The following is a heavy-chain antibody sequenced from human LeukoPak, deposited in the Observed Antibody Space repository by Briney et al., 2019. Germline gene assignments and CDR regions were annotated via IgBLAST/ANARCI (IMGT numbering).Heavy chain of an antibody. CDR2: ISSSSSYI. CDR1: GFTFSSYS. CDR3: ARDLRWLVGLGY. D-gene: IGHD6-19*01. V-gene: IGHV3-21*04. J-gene: IGHJ4*02. Sequence: PGGSLRLSCAASGFTFSSYSMNWVRQAPGKGLEWVSFISSSSSYIYYADSVKGRFTISRDNAKNSLYLQMNSLRAEDTAVYYCARDLRWLVGLGYWGQGTLVTVSS.